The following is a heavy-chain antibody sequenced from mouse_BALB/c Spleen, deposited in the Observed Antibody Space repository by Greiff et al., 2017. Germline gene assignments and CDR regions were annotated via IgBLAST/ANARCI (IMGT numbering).Heavy chain of an antibody. CDR1: GFTFSSFG. Sequence: EVMLVESGGGLVPPGGSRKLSCAASGFTFSSFGMHWVRQAPEKGLKWVAYITSGSSTIYYADTVKGRFTISSDNPKNTLYLQMTSLRSEDTAMYYCARGEDYAVDCWGQGTSVTVSS. V-gene: IGHV5-17*02. CDR3: ARGEDYAVDC. CDR2: ITSGSSTI. J-gene: IGHJ4*01.